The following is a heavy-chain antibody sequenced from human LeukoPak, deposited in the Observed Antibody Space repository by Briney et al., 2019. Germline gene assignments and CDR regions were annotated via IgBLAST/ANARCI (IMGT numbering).Heavy chain of an antibody. V-gene: IGHV3-7*01. D-gene: IGHD5-12*01. J-gene: IGHJ4*02. CDR2: IKEDGSEK. Sequence: GGSLRLSCAASGFTFSAYRMRWVRQAPGKGLEWVASIKEDGSEKYYVDPVKGRFTISRDNAKNSLYLQMNSLRAEDTAVYYCARLTLSANDWCYDYWGQGTLVTVSS. CDR3: ARLTLSANDWCYDY. CDR1: GFTFSAYR.